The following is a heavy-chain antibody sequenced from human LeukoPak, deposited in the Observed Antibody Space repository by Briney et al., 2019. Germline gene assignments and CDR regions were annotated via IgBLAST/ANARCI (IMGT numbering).Heavy chain of an antibody. CDR2: ISGSGTGT. CDR3: AKDRPASHGSGSFGDY. D-gene: IGHD3-10*01. Sequence: PGGSLRLSCAASGFTFSSYGMSWVRQAPGKGLEWVSAISGSGTGTYYADSVKGRFTISRDNSKSTIYLQMNSLRAEDTAVYYCAKDRPASHGSGSFGDYWGQGTLATVST. J-gene: IGHJ4*02. CDR1: GFTFSSYG. V-gene: IGHV3-23*01.